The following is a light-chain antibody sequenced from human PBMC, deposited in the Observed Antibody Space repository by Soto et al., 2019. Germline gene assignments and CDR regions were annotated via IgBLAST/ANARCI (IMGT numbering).Light chain of an antibody. CDR2: DVN. V-gene: IGLV2-14*01. J-gene: IGLJ2*01. CDR1: TSDVGGHNY. CDR3: SSYVNYNTFVV. Sequence: QSALTQPASVSGSPGQSITISCTGTTSDVGGHNYVSWYQQHPGKAPKLLIYDVNNRPSGVSSRFSGSKSGNTASLTISGLQAEDEADYYCSSYVNYNTFVVFGGGTKLTVL.